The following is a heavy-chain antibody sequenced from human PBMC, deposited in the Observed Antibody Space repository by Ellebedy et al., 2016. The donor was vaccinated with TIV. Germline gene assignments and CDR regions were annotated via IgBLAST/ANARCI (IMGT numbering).Heavy chain of an antibody. Sequence: PGGSLRLSCAASGFTFSSYGMHWVRQAPGKGLEWVAVIWYDGSNKYYADSVNGRFTISRDNAKNSLYLQMNSLRAEDTAVYYCARSRDYGIDYWGQGTLVTVSS. CDR1: GFTFSSYG. CDR3: ARSRDYGIDY. V-gene: IGHV3-33*03. CDR2: IWYDGSNK. D-gene: IGHD4-17*01. J-gene: IGHJ4*02.